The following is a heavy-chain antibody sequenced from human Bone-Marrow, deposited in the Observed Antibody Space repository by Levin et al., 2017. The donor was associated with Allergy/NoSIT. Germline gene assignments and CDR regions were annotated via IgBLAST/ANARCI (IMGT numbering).Heavy chain of an antibody. V-gene: IGHV1-69*13. Sequence: SVKVSCKASGGRFSNYAISWVRQAPGQGLEWMGGIIPAFGSTNYAQKLQGRVTIIADESTSTAYMELRSLKSEDTAVYYCARARDGYYGSGSFDFWGQGTLLTVSS. CDR1: GGRFSNYA. CDR2: IIPAFGST. CDR3: ARARDGYYGSGSFDF. D-gene: IGHD3-10*01. J-gene: IGHJ4*02.